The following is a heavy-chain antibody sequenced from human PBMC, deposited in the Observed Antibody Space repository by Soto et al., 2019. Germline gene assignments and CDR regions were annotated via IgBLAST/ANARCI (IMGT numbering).Heavy chain of an antibody. Sequence: ASVKVSCKASGYTFTSXDINWVRQATGQGLEWMGWMNPNSGNTGYAQKFQGRVTMTRNTSISTAYMELSSLRSEDTAVYYCARGGYCSGGSCYRQYYGMDVWGQGTTVT. CDR2: MNPNSGNT. D-gene: IGHD2-15*01. V-gene: IGHV1-8*01. CDR3: ARGGYCSGGSCYRQYYGMDV. CDR1: GYTFTSXD. J-gene: IGHJ6*02.